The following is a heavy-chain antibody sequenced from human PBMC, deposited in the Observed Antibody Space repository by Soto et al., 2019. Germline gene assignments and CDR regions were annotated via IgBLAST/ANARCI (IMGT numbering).Heavy chain of an antibody. D-gene: IGHD3-10*01. CDR2: IYYSGST. CDR3: ARELFGRSVWFDP. Sequence: QVQLQESGPGLVKPSETLSLTCTVSGGSISSYYWSWIRQPPGKGLEWIGYIYYSGSTNYTPSLKSRVTISVDASKNQFSLKLSSVPAADTAVYYCARELFGRSVWFDPWGQGTLVTVSS. J-gene: IGHJ5*02. CDR1: GGSISSYY. V-gene: IGHV4-59*01.